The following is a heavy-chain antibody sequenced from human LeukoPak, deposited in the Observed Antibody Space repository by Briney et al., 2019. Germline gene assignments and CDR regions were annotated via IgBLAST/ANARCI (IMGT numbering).Heavy chain of an antibody. D-gene: IGHD4-23*01. J-gene: IGHJ3*02. Sequence: GGSLRVSCAASGFTFSDYSMNWVRQAPGKGLEWVSSISSSSSYIYYADSVKGRFTISRDNAKNSLYLQMNSLRAEDTAVYYCARDGDYGGHFPDAFDIWGQGTMVTVSS. V-gene: IGHV3-21*01. CDR3: ARDGDYGGHFPDAFDI. CDR1: GFTFSDYS. CDR2: ISSSSSYI.